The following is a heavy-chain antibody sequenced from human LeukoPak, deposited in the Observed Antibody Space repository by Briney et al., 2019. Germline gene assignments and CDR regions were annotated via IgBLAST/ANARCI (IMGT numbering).Heavy chain of an antibody. D-gene: IGHD6-25*01. Sequence: GGSLRLSCAASGFSFSSYNMNWVRQAPGKGLEWVSYISNRNVVYYADSVKGRFTISRDYTKKNSLYLEINSLRAEDTAVYYCARSIEANGLDVWGQGTTVTVSS. CDR1: GFSFSSYN. J-gene: IGHJ6*02. CDR3: ARSIEANGLDV. CDR2: ISNRNVV. V-gene: IGHV3-48*04.